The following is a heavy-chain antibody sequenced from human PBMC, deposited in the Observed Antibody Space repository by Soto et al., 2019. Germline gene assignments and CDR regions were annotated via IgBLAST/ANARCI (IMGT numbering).Heavy chain of an antibody. Sequence: GGSLRLSCAASGFTFSSYAMHWVRQAPGKGLEWVAVISYDGGNKYYADSVKGRFTISRDNSKNTLYLQMNSLRAEDTAVYYCARDRAAAYYFDYWGQGTLVTVSS. CDR1: GFTFSSYA. CDR2: ISYDGGNK. V-gene: IGHV3-30-3*01. CDR3: ARDRAAAYYFDY. D-gene: IGHD6-13*01. J-gene: IGHJ4*02.